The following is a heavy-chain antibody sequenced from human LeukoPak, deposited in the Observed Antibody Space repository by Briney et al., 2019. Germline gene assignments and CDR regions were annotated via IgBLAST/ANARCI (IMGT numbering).Heavy chain of an antibody. CDR2: INPNSGGT. D-gene: IGHD2-21*02. V-gene: IGHV1-2*02. J-gene: IGHJ6*03. Sequence: SVKVSCKASEYTFTSYYMHWVRQAPGQGLEWRGWINPNSGGTSYAQKLQGRVTMTRHTSISTAYMELSRLRSDDTAVYYCARGVTARGFYYYMDVWGKGTTVTISS. CDR1: EYTFTSYY. CDR3: ARGVTARGFYYYMDV.